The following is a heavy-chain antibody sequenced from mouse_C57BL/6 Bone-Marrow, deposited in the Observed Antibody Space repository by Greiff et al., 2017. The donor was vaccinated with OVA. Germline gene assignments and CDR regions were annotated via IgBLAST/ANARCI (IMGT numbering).Heavy chain of an antibody. CDR1: GYTFTSYW. J-gene: IGHJ2*01. V-gene: IGHV1-50*01. CDR3: AGGGYYFDY. Sequence: QVQLQQPGAELVKPGASVKLSCKASGYTFTSYWMQWVKQMPGQGLEWIGEIDPSDSYTNYNQKFKGKATLTVDTSSSTAYMQLSSLTSEDSAVYYWAGGGYYFDYWGQGTTLTVSS. CDR2: IDPSDSYT.